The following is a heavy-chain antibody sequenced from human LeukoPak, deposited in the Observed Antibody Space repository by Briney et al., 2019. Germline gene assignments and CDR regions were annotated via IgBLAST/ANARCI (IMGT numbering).Heavy chain of an antibody. Sequence: GRSLRLSCAASGFTFSSYGMHWVRQAPGKGLEWVAVIWYDGSNKYYADSVKGRFTISRDNSKNTLYLQMNSLRAEDTAVYYCASPFVCVDTAMDAGCYFDYWGQGTLVTVSS. V-gene: IGHV3-33*01. CDR2: IWYDGSNK. CDR3: ASPFVCVDTAMDAGCYFDY. D-gene: IGHD5-18*01. J-gene: IGHJ4*02. CDR1: GFTFSSYG.